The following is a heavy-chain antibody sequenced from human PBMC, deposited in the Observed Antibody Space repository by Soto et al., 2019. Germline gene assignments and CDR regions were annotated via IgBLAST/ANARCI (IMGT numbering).Heavy chain of an antibody. CDR2: IHSDANT. J-gene: IGHJ5*02. CDR3: ARHVWLEA. CDR1: GFNVSSNS. Sequence: EVQLVETGGGLIQTGGSLRLSCAASGFNVSSNSMNWVRQAPGKGLEWLSLIHSDANTKYAASVKGRFTVSRDSSENKFYLQMNSLSAEDTAVYYCARHVWLEAWGQGTLVTVAS. V-gene: IGHV3-53*02.